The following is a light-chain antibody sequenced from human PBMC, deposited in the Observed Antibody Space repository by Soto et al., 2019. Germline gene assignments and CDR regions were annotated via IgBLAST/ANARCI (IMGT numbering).Light chain of an antibody. CDR2: DAS. J-gene: IGKJ1*01. V-gene: IGKV1-39*01. Sequence: SQTIGTYLNWYRHKSGAAPELLIYDASTLQSGVPSRFRGGASGTDFTLTISSLQLDDFATYYCQQSYNTPLTFGQGTKVDIK. CDR3: QQSYNTPLT. CDR1: QTIGTY.